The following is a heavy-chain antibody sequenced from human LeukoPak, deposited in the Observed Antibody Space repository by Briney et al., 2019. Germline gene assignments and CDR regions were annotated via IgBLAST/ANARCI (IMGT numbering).Heavy chain of an antibody. J-gene: IGHJ5*02. Sequence: GGSLRLSCAASGFTFSSYWMSWVRQAPGKGLEWVANIKQDGSEKYYVDSVKGRFTISRDNAKNSLYLQMSSLRAEDTAVYYCAGRGGSGRFNWFDPWGQGTLVTVSS. CDR3: AGRGGSGRFNWFDP. D-gene: IGHD3-10*01. CDR1: GFTFSSYW. V-gene: IGHV3-7*01. CDR2: IKQDGSEK.